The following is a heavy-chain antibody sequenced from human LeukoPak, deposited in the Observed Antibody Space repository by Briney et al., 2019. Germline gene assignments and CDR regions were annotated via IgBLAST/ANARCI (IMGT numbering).Heavy chain of an antibody. CDR3: ARHFLGYCSSTSRSSGNFDY. CDR1: GDSISSSSDY. J-gene: IGHJ4*02. D-gene: IGHD2-2*01. V-gene: IGHV4-39*01. Sequence: SETLSLTCTVSGDSISSSSDYWGWIRQPPGKGLECIWKIYYRGKTYYNPARTSRVTISVDTSKNQSSLKLSSVTAADTAVFSCARHFLGYCSSTSRSSGNFDYWGQGTLVTVSS. CDR2: IYYRGKT.